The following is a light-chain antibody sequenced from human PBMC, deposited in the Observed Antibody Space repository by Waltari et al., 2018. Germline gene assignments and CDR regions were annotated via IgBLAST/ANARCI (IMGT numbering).Light chain of an antibody. CDR1: SAKICNNP. CDR3: AAWDDSLSGYV. J-gene: IGLJ1*01. Sequence: QSVLTQPPSASGTPGQRVTISCSGSSAKICNNPVNWSQQLPRTAPKLLINNNSQRPTGVPDRFSGSKSGTSASLAISGLLSDDEAEYYCAAWDDSLSGYVFGTGTNVSVL. CDR2: NNS. V-gene: IGLV1-44*01.